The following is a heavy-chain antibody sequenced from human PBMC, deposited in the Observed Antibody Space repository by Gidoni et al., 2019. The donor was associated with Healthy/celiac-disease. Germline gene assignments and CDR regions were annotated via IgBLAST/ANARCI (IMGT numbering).Heavy chain of an antibody. D-gene: IGHD3-22*01. CDR3: ARQSPTYYYDSSGYYRYDAFDI. Sequence: EVQLAQSGAVVKKPGESLKISCKVSGCSLTSYWIGWVRQMPGKGLESMGIIYPGDSDTRYSPSFQGQVTISADKSISTAYLQWSSLKASDTAMYYCARQSPTYYYDSSGYYRYDAFDIWGQGTMVTVSS. CDR2: IYPGDSDT. V-gene: IGHV5-51*01. J-gene: IGHJ3*02. CDR1: GCSLTSYW.